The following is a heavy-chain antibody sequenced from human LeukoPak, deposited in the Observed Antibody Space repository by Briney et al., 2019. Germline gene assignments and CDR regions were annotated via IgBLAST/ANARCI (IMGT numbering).Heavy chain of an antibody. D-gene: IGHD4-17*01. V-gene: IGHV4-38-2*02. CDR3: ASPNLTTVTDTGEGAFDI. Sequence: PSETLSLTCTVSGYSISSGYYWGWIRQPPGKGLEWIGSIYHSGSTYYNPSLKSRVTISVDTSKNQFSLKLSSVTAADTAVYYCASPNLTTVTDTGEGAFDIWGQGTMVTVSS. CDR1: GYSISSGYY. CDR2: IYHSGST. J-gene: IGHJ3*02.